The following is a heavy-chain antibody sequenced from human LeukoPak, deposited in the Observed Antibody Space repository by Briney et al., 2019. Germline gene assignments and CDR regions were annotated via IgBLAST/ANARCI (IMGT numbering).Heavy chain of an antibody. CDR3: ATLIGYCSSTSCDEIDY. Sequence: SETLSLTCTVSGSSISSYYWSWLRQPAGQGLEWIGRIYTSGSTNYNPSLKSRVTMSVDTSKNQFSLKLSSVTAADTAVYYCATLIGYCSSTSCDEIDYWGQGTLVTVSS. CDR2: IYTSGST. CDR1: GSSISSYY. J-gene: IGHJ4*02. V-gene: IGHV4-4*07. D-gene: IGHD2-2*01.